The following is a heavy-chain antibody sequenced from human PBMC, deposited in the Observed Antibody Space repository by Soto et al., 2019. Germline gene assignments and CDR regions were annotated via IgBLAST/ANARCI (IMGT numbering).Heavy chain of an antibody. CDR1: GFTFSNSW. CDR3: ARDMGYSTPFDP. V-gene: IGHV3-15*07. CDR2: IKSKTDGGTT. Sequence: EVQLVESGGGLVKPGGSLRLSCAASGFTFSNSWMDWVRQAPGKGLEWVGRIKSKTDGGTTDYAAPVKGRFTISRDDSKNTLYLQMNSLKTEDTAVYYCARDMGYSTPFDPWGQGTLVTVSS. J-gene: IGHJ5*02. D-gene: IGHD6-13*01.